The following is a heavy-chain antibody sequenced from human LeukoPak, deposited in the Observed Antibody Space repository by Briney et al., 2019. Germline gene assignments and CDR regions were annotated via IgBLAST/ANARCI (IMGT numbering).Heavy chain of an antibody. CDR1: GFTFSSYA. Sequence: GGSLRLSCAASGFTFSSYAMSWVRQAPGKGLEWVSAISGSGGSTYYADSVKGRFTISRDNSKNTLYLQMNKLRAEDTAVYYWAKVQWLVWGGLEAFDICGQGRMVTVSS. J-gene: IGHJ3*02. CDR3: AKVQWLVWGGLEAFDI. CDR2: ISGSGGST. V-gene: IGHV3-23*01. D-gene: IGHD6-19*01.